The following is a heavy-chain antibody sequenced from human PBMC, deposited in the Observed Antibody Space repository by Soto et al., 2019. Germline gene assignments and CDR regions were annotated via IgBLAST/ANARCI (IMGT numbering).Heavy chain of an antibody. CDR3: ARVAIFGVVGYYYMDV. V-gene: IGHV3-48*01. CDR1: GFTFSSYS. J-gene: IGHJ6*03. CDR2: ISSSSSTI. D-gene: IGHD3-3*01. Sequence: EVQLVESGGGLVQPGGSLRLSCAASGFTFSSYSMNWVRQAPGKGLEWVSYISSSSSTIYYADYVKGRFTISRDNAKNSLYLQMNSLRAEDTAVYYCARVAIFGVVGYYYMDVWGKGTTVTVSS.